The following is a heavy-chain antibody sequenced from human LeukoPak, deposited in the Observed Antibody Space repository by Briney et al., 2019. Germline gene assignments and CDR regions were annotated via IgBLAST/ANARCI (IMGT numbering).Heavy chain of an antibody. CDR1: GFTFSDYG. D-gene: IGHD6-13*01. V-gene: IGHV3-30*18. CDR2: IANDGRDK. CDR3: VKDMKIKAAGYYFDY. Sequence: GGSLRLSCAASGFTFSDYGMHWVRQAPGKGLEWVAVIANDGRDKKYADSVRGRLTISRDNSKNTVYLQMNGLRAEDTAVFYCVKDMKIKAAGYYFDYWGQGTLVTVSS. J-gene: IGHJ4*02.